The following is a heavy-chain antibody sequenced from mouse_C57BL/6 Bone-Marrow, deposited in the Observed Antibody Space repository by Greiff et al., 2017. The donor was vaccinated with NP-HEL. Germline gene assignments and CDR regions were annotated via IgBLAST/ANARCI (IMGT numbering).Heavy chain of an antibody. J-gene: IGHJ4*01. CDR2: IRLKSDNSAT. V-gene: IGHV6-3*01. CDR3: TGPHYYGRRAVGD. Sequence: EVQVVESGGGLVQPGGSMKLSCVASGFTFSNYWMNWVRQSPEKGLEWVAQIRLKSDNSATHYADSVKGRFTISRDESKSSVYLQMINLRAEDAEIYYCTGPHYYGRRAVGDWGQGASVTVAS. D-gene: IGHD1-2*01. CDR1: GFTFSNYW.